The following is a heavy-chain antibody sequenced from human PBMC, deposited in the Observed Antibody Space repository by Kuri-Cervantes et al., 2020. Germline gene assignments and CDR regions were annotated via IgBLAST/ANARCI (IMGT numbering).Heavy chain of an antibody. Sequence: GSLRLSCAVYGGSFSGYYWTWIRQPPGKGLEWIGNIYYSERTNYNPSLQSRVTISVDTSKNQFSLKLSSVTAADTAVYYCARETSGWNHFDYWGQGTLVTVSS. CDR1: GGSFSGYY. V-gene: IGHV4-59*01. CDR3: ARETSGWNHFDY. J-gene: IGHJ4*02. D-gene: IGHD6-25*01. CDR2: IYYSERT.